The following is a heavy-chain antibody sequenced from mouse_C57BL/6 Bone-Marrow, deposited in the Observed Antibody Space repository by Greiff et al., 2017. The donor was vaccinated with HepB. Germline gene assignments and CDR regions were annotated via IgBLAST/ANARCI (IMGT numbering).Heavy chain of an antibody. CDR1: GYTFTSYT. J-gene: IGHJ4*01. D-gene: IGHD2-3*01. V-gene: IGHV1-4*01. CDR2: INPSSGYT. CDR3: ARHGYYCYYAMDY. Sequence: VQLQQSGAELARPGASVKMSCKASGYTFTSYTMHWVKQRPGQGLEWIGYINPSSGYTKYNQKFKDKAKLTADKSSSTAYMQLSSLTSEDSAVYYCARHGYYCYYAMDYWGQGTSVTVSS.